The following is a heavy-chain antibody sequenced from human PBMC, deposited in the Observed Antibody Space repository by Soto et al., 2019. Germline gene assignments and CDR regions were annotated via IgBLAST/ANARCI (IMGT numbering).Heavy chain of an antibody. V-gene: IGHV4-30-2*01. CDR1: GGSISVTTYS. Sequence: PSETLSLTCAVSGGSISVTTYSWSWIRQPPGKGLERIGYIYDSGNTYYNPSLKSQFSISVDRSKNQFSLKLSSVTAADTAVYYCARGQGAAAGHSNFDYWGQGALVTVSS. CDR3: ARGQGAAAGHSNFDY. J-gene: IGHJ4*02. CDR2: IYDSGNT. D-gene: IGHD6-13*01.